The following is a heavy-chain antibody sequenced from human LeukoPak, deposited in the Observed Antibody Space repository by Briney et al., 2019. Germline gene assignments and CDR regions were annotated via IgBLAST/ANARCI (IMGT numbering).Heavy chain of an antibody. D-gene: IGHD5-12*01. CDR1: GYTFTNYY. CDR3: AKDRGYSGYDFDY. J-gene: IGHJ4*02. Sequence: ASVKVSCKTSGYTFTNYYIHWVRQAPGQGLEWMGIINPSGGSASYAQKFQGRVTMTIDTSTSTVYMELSSLRSEDTAVYYCAKDRGYSGYDFDYWGQGTLVTVSS. V-gene: IGHV1-46*01. CDR2: INPSGGSA.